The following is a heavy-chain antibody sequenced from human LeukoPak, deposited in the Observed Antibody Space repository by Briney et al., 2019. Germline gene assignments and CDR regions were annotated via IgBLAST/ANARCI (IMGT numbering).Heavy chain of an antibody. D-gene: IGHD6-13*01. V-gene: IGHV4-38-2*02. Sequence: SETLSLTCTVSGYSISSGYYWGWIRQPPGKGLEWIGSIYHSGSTYYNPSLKSRVTISVDTSKNQFSLKLSSVTAADTAVYYCARAGYSSSRAWFDPWGQGTLVTVSS. CDR2: IYHSGST. CDR3: ARAGYSSSRAWFDP. J-gene: IGHJ5*02. CDR1: GYSISSGYY.